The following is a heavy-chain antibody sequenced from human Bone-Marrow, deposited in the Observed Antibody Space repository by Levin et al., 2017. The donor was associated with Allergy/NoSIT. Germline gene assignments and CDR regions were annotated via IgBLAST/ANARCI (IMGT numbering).Heavy chain of an antibody. CDR1: GFTFNSHA. CDR3: ARGNTMQVVSMVRGVIIKPAGMDV. CDR2: ISYDGSNE. D-gene: IGHD3-10*01. V-gene: IGHV3-30*04. J-gene: IGHJ6*02. Sequence: PGGSLRLSCAASGFTFNSHAMHWVRQAPGKGLEWVALISYDGSNEYYAESVKGRFTITRDNSKKTLYVQMNSLRAEDSAVYYCARGNTMQVVSMVRGVIIKPAGMDVWGQGTTVTVSS.